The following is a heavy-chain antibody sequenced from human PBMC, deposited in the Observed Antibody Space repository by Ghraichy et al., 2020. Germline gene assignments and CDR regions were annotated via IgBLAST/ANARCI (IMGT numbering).Heavy chain of an antibody. Sequence: GGSLRLSCAASGFTVSNNYMSWVRQAPGKGLEWVSLIHSGGGTYYADSVKGRFTISRDNSKNTLYLQMNSLRAEDTAVYYCARDRNGWSAFDIWGQGTMVTVSS. V-gene: IGHV3-53*01. J-gene: IGHJ3*02. CDR1: GFTVSNNY. CDR3: ARDRNGWSAFDI. CDR2: IHSGGGT. D-gene: IGHD6-19*01.